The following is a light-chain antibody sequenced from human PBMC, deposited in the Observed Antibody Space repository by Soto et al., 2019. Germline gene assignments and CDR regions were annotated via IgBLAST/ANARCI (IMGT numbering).Light chain of an antibody. J-gene: IGLJ1*01. CDR1: SSSIGAGYD. CDR2: GNS. Sequence: QSVLTQPPSVSGARGQRVTISCTGSSSSIGAGYDVHWYQQRPGTAPKLLILGNSNRPSGVPDRFSGSKSGTSASLTITGLQAEDEGDYYCQSYDSALSDRYVFGSGTQLTVL. V-gene: IGLV1-40*01. CDR3: QSYDSALSDRYV.